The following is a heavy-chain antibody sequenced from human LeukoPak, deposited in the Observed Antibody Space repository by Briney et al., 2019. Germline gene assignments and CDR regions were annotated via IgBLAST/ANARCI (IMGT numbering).Heavy chain of an antibody. J-gene: IGHJ4*02. CDR1: GFTFSSYN. D-gene: IGHD3-22*01. V-gene: IGHV3-21*01. CDR2: ITSSSSYI. Sequence: GGSLRLSCAASGFTFSSYNMNWVRQAPGKGLEWVSSITSSSSYIYYADSVKGRFTISRDNAKNSLYLQMNSLRAEDTAVYYCARGPPKYYYDSSGHFDYWGQGTLVTVSS. CDR3: ARGPPKYYYDSSGHFDY.